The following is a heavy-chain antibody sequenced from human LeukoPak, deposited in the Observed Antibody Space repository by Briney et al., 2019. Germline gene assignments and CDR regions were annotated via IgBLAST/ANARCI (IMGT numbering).Heavy chain of an antibody. D-gene: IGHD2-2*01. CDR2: ISSSSSHT. V-gene: IGHV3-48*03. Sequence: GGSLRLSCAASGFTFRTYEMNWVRQAPGKGLEWVSYISSSSSHTNYADSVKGRVTISRDNAKNSLYLQMNSLRAEDTAVYYCARDSSLGYCSSTSCYVDYWGQGTLVTVSS. CDR1: GFTFRTYE. J-gene: IGHJ4*01. CDR3: ARDSSLGYCSSTSCYVDY.